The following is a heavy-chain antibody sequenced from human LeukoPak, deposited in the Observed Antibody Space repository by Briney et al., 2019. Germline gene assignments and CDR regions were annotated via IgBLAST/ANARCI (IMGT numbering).Heavy chain of an antibody. D-gene: IGHD3-10*01. V-gene: IGHV3-66*01. J-gene: IGHJ5*02. CDR1: GFTVSSNY. CDR2: IYSGGST. Sequence: EGSLRLSCAASGFTVSSNYMSWVRQAPGKGLEWVSVIYSGGSTYYADSVKGRFTTSRDNSKNTLYPQMNSLRAEDTAVYYCARGINYYGSAWGQGTLVTVSS. CDR3: ARGINYYGSA.